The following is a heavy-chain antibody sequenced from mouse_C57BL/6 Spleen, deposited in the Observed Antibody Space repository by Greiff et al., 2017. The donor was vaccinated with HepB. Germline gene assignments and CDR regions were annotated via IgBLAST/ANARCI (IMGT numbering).Heavy chain of an antibody. J-gene: IGHJ4*01. CDR1: GFSFNTYA. CDR3: VRCSNVYYYAMDC. D-gene: IGHD2-5*01. V-gene: IGHV10-1*01. Sequence: EVQLVESGGGLVQPKGSLKLSCAASGFSFNTYAMNWVRQAPGKGLEWVARIRSKSNNYATYYAGSVKDRFTISRDDSESMLYLQMNNLKTEDTAMYYCVRCSNVYYYAMDCWGQGTSVTGTS. CDR2: IRSKSNNYAT.